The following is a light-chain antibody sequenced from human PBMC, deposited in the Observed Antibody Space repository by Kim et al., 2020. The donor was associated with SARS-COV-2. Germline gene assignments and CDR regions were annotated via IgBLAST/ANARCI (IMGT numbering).Light chain of an antibody. V-gene: IGLV2-14*03. CDR2: DVS. Sequence: QSITISCTGTSSDVGGYNYVSWYQQHPGKAPKLMIYDVSNRPSGVSNRFSGSKSGNTVSLTISGLQAEDEADYYCSSYTSSSTLVVFGGGTQLTVL. J-gene: IGLJ2*01. CDR3: SSYTSSSTLVV. CDR1: SSDVGGYNY.